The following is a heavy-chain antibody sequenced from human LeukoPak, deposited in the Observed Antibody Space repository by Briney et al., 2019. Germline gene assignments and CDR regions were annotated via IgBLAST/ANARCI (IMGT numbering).Heavy chain of an antibody. CDR3: ARDRYCSGGSCYYFWFDP. CDR2: ISAYNGNT. V-gene: IGHV1-18*01. Sequence: ASVKVSCKASGYTFTSYGISWVRQAPGQGLEWMGWISAYNGNTNYAQKLQGRVTMTTDTSTSTAYMELRSLRSDDTAVYYCARDRYCSGGSCYYFWFDPWGQGTLVTVSS. D-gene: IGHD2-15*01. J-gene: IGHJ5*02. CDR1: GYTFTSYG.